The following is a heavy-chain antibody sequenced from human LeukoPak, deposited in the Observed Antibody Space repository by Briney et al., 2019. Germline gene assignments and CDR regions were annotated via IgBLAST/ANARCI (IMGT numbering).Heavy chain of an antibody. Sequence: SETLSLTSAVSGGTSRSGDYFRSSIRQPPGKGLEWSGHIHYSGNTYYHPSLKSRVSISVDTSNNQFSLKLSSVTAADTAVYYCARENNDYGGKKAFDYWGQGTLVTVSS. CDR1: GGTSRSGDYF. CDR3: ARENNDYGGKKAFDY. J-gene: IGHJ4*02. CDR2: IHYSGNT. V-gene: IGHV4-30-4*01. D-gene: IGHD4-23*01.